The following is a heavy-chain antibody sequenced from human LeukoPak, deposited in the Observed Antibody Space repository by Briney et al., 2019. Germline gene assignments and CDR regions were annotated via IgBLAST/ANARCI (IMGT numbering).Heavy chain of an antibody. CDR3: ARAGYSSSWYWAY. V-gene: IGHV1-69*05. CDR2: IIPIFGTA. CDR1: GYTFTGYY. D-gene: IGHD6-13*01. Sequence: SVKVSCKASGYTFTGYYMHWVRQAPGQGLEWMGRIIPIFGTANYAQKFQGRVTITTDESTSTAYMELSSLRSEDTAVYYCARAGYSSSWYWAYWGQGTLVTVSS. J-gene: IGHJ4*02.